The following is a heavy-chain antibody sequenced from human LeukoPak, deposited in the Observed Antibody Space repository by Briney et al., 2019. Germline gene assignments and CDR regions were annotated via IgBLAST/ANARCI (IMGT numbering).Heavy chain of an antibody. CDR1: GYTFTSYD. D-gene: IGHD3-3*01. CDR2: MNPNSGNT. Sequence: ASVKVSCKASGYTFTSYDINWVRQATGQGLEWMGWMNPNSGNTGYAQKFQGRVTITRNTSISTAYMELSSLRSEDTAVYYCARGGDYDFWSGYYKGFDYWGQGTLVTVSS. V-gene: IGHV1-8*03. J-gene: IGHJ4*02. CDR3: ARGGDYDFWSGYYKGFDY.